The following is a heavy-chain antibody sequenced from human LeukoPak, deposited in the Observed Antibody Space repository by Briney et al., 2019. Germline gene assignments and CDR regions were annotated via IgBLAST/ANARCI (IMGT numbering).Heavy chain of an antibody. Sequence: SETLSLTCAVYGGSFSGYYWSWIRQPPGKGLEWIGEINHSGSTNYNPSLKSRVTISVDTSKNQFSLKLSSVTAADTAVYYCARINTAMADAFDYWGQGTLVTVS. CDR3: ARINTAMADAFDY. D-gene: IGHD5-18*01. V-gene: IGHV4-34*01. CDR1: GGSFSGYY. CDR2: INHSGST. J-gene: IGHJ4*02.